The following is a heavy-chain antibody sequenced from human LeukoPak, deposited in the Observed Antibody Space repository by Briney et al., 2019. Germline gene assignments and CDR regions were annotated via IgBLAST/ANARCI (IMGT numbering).Heavy chain of an antibody. J-gene: IGHJ1*01. CDR2: SSGSGGAT. CDR1: GFTFSSYS. Sequence: GGSLRLSCAPSGFTFSSYSMNWVRQAPGKGLERVAASSGSGGATYYADSVKGRFTISRDNSGNTVFLQMDSLRADYTAVYFCARNRPAGYAYGFELQHWGQGTLVTVSS. CDR3: ARNRPAGYAYGFELQH. V-gene: IGHV3-23*01. D-gene: IGHD5-12*01.